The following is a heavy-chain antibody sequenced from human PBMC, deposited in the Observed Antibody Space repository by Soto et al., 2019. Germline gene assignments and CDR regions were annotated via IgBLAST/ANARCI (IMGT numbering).Heavy chain of an antibody. CDR2: IYYSGST. V-gene: IGHV4-31*03. CDR3: ARERGGYDSSTRYGLDV. J-gene: IGHJ6*02. CDR1: GGSISSVGHY. Sequence: SETLSLTCSVSGGSISSVGHYWTWIRQQPGKGLEWIGYIYYSGSTDYNPSLKSRVTISVDRSKNQFSLNLSSVTAADTAIYYCARERGGYDSSTRYGLDVWGQGTTVAVSS. D-gene: IGHD5-12*01.